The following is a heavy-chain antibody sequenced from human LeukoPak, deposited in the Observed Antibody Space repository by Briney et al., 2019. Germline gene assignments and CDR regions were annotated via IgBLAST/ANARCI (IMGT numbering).Heavy chain of an antibody. J-gene: IGHJ4*02. Sequence: GGSLRLSCAGSGFTFGGYGMHWFRQTPGKGLEWVAVIAYDGSRAFYADSVKGRFTISRDNSKNTMSVQMDDLRAEDTAVYYCTRYNKGHFDYWGQGTLVTVSS. CDR3: TRYNKGHFDY. CDR2: IAYDGSRA. CDR1: GFTFGGYG. D-gene: IGHD1-14*01. V-gene: IGHV3-33*01.